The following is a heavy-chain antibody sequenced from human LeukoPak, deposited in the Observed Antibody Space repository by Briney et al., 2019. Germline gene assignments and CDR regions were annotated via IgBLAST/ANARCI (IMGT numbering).Heavy chain of an antibody. V-gene: IGHV1-24*01. CDR2: FDPEDGET. CDR1: GYTLTELS. D-gene: IGHD3-22*01. J-gene: IGHJ4*02. Sequence: GASVKVSCKVSGYTLTELSMHWVRQAPGKGLEWMGGFDPEDGETTYAQKVQGRVTMTEDTSTDTAYMELSSLRSEDTAVYYCATLKKGGITMTVVFDYWGQGTLVTASS. CDR3: ATLKKGGITMTVVFDY.